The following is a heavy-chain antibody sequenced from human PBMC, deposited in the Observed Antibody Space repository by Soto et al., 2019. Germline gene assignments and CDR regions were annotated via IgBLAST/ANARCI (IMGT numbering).Heavy chain of an antibody. CDR3: ARVVGVTPYYFDY. CDR1: GGSISSGDYY. Sequence: SETLSLTCTVSGGSISSGDYYWSWIRQPPGKGLEWIGYIYYSGSTYYSPSLKSRVTISVDTSKNSLYLQLNSLRAEDTAVYYCARVVGVTPYYFDYWGQGTLVTVSS. J-gene: IGHJ4*02. D-gene: IGHD1-26*01. V-gene: IGHV4-30-4*01. CDR2: IYYSGST.